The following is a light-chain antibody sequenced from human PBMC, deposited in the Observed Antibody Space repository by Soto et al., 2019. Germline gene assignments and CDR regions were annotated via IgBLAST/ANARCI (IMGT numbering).Light chain of an antibody. CDR3: QQYNSYSPT. CDR2: HAS. V-gene: IGKV1-5*01. Sequence: DIQLTQSPSTLPASVGDRVTITCRASQSISNWLAWYHQKPGTAPKLLIYHASTLESGVPSRFSGSGSGTEFTLTISSLQPDDFATYYCQQYNSYSPTFGQGTKVDIK. CDR1: QSISNW. J-gene: IGKJ1*01.